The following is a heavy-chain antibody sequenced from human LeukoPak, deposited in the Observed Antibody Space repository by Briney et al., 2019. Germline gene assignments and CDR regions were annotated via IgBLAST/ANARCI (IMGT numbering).Heavy chain of an antibody. CDR3: TRVQWSNGPFDY. CDR2: IRSKAYGGTT. J-gene: IGHJ4*02. CDR1: GFTFGDYA. Sequence: GGSLRLSCTASGFTFGDYAMSWVRQAPGKGLEWVGFIRSKAYGGTTEYAASVKGRFTISRDDSKSIAYLQMNSLKTEDTAVYYCTRVQWSNGPFDYWGQGTLVTVSS. D-gene: IGHD2-15*01. V-gene: IGHV3-49*04.